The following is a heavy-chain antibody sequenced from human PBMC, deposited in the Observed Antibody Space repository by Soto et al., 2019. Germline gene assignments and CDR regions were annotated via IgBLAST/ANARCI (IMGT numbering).Heavy chain of an antibody. D-gene: IGHD3-10*01. V-gene: IGHV1-8*01. Sequence: QVQLVQSGAEVKKPGASVKVSCKASGYTFTSYDINWVRQATGQGLEWMGWMNPNSGNTGYAQKFQGRVTMTRNTSISTAYMELSSLRSEDTAVYYSASGINYYASGDDAFDIWGQGTMVTVSS. CDR3: ASGINYYASGDDAFDI. CDR1: GYTFTSYD. J-gene: IGHJ3*02. CDR2: MNPNSGNT.